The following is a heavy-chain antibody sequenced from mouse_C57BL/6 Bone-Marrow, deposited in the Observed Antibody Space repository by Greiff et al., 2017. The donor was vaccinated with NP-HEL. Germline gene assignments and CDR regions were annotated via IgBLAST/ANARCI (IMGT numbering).Heavy chain of an antibody. CDR3: VRHGAAQALDY. CDR2: IRSKSNNYAT. Sequence: EVQLQQSGGGLVQPKGSLKLSCAASGFSFNTYAMNWVRQAPGKGLEWVARIRSKSNNYATYYADSVKDRFTISRDDSESMLYLQMNNLKTEDTAMYYCVRHGAAQALDYWGQGTTLTVSS. CDR1: GFSFNTYA. J-gene: IGHJ2*01. D-gene: IGHD3-2*02. V-gene: IGHV10-1*01.